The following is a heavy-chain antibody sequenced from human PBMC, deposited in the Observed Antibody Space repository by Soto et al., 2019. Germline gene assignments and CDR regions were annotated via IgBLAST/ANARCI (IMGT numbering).Heavy chain of an antibody. V-gene: IGHV4-59*01. Sequence: LSLTCTVSGGSISSYYWSWIRQPPGKGLEWIGYIYYSGSTNYNPSLKSRVTISVDTSKNQFSLKLSSVTAADTAVYYCASFYYGDAFDIWGQGTMVTVSS. D-gene: IGHD1-26*01. CDR3: ASFYYGDAFDI. J-gene: IGHJ3*02. CDR2: IYYSGST. CDR1: GGSISSYY.